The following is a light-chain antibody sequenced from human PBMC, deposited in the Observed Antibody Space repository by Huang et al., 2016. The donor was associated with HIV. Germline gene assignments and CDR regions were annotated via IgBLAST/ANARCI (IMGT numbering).Light chain of an antibody. CDR2: KAS. CDR3: QQYNTYSYT. J-gene: IGKJ2*01. CDR1: QTFSTW. V-gene: IGKV1-5*03. Sequence: DIQMTQSPSTLSASVGDRVTITCRASQTFSTWLAWYQQKPGRAPKLLIHKASTLESGVPSRFSGSGSGTEFTLTISRLQPDDYATYYCQQYNTYSYTFGQGTKLEIK.